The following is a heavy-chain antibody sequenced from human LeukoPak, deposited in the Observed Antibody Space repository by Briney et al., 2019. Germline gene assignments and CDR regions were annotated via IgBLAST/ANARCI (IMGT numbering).Heavy chain of an antibody. Sequence: ASVKDSCKASGFTFTSSAMQWVRQARGQRLEWIGWIVVGSGNTNYAQKFQERVTITRDMSTSTAYMELSSLRSEDTAVYYCAANDFWSGPTYYYYGMDVWGQGTTVTVSS. CDR3: AANDFWSGPTYYYYGMDV. D-gene: IGHD3-3*01. J-gene: IGHJ6*02. V-gene: IGHV1-58*02. CDR1: GFTFTSSA. CDR2: IVVGSGNT.